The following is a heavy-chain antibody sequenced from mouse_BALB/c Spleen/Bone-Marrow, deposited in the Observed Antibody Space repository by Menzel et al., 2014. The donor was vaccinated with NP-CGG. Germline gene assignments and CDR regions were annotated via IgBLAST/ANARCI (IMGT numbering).Heavy chain of an antibody. J-gene: IGHJ3*01. V-gene: IGHV1S56*01. CDR1: GYTFTSYY. CDR3: SRGYDYDGWFAY. Sequence: VQLQESGPELVKPGASVRISCKASGYTFTSYYMHWVKQMPGQGLEWIGWIYPGNINTKYNENFRGKPTLTADKSSSTAYMQLSSLTSEDSAVYFCSRGYDYDGWFAYWGQGTLVTVSA. CDR2: IYPGNINT. D-gene: IGHD2-4*01.